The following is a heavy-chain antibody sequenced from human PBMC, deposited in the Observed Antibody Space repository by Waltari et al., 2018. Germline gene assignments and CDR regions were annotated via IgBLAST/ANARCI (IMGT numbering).Heavy chain of an antibody. V-gene: IGHV1-46*01. CDR2: INPSGGST. D-gene: IGHD5-12*01. J-gene: IGHJ4*02. CDR1: GYTFTRYY. CDR3: ARDRLHIATEFDY. Sequence: QVQLVQSGAEVKKPGASVTVSCKASGYTFTRYYMHWWRQAPGQGLEWMGIINPSGGSTSYAQKFQGRVTMTRDTSTSTVYMELSSLRSEDTAVYYCARDRLHIATEFDYWGQGTLVTVSS.